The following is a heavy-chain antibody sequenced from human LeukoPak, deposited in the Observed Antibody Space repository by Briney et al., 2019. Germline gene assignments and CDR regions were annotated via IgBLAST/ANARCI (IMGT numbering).Heavy chain of an antibody. CDR1: GFTVSGSY. V-gene: IGHV3-53*05. CDR3: AKGGPIEMATIGDC. CDR2: IYNDGNT. D-gene: IGHD5-24*01. Sequence: PGGSLRLSCAASGFTVSGSYMSWVRQAPGKGLEWVSVIYNDGNTLYADSVKGRFTISRDNAKNSLYLQMNSLRAEDTALYYCAKGGPIEMATIGDCWGQGTLVTVSS. J-gene: IGHJ4*02.